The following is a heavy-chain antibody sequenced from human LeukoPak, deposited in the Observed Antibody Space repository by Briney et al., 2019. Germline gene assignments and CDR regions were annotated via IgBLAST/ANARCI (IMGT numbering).Heavy chain of an antibody. CDR1: GGSFSGYY. J-gene: IGHJ6*03. CDR2: INHSGST. D-gene: IGHD3-10*01. Sequence: SETLSLTCAVYGGSFSGYYWSWIRQPPGKGLEWIGEINHSGSTNYNPSLKSRVTISVDTSKNQFSLKLSSVTAADTAVYYCARQSSGSPNPYYMDVWGKGTTVTISS. V-gene: IGHV4-34*01. CDR3: ARQSSGSPNPYYMDV.